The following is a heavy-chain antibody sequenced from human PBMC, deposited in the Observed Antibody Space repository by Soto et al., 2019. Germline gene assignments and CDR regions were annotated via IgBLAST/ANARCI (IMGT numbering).Heavy chain of an antibody. D-gene: IGHD1-1*01. Sequence: QVQLVQSGAEVKKPGASVKVSCKASGYTFTRYDINWVRQATGQGLEWMGWMNPNSGNKVYAQKFQGRVTMTRNTSISTSYMELSSLRSEDTALYYCARDKVVGATGNWGQGTLVTVSS. V-gene: IGHV1-8*01. CDR2: MNPNSGNK. CDR3: ARDKVVGATGN. J-gene: IGHJ4*02. CDR1: GYTFTRYD.